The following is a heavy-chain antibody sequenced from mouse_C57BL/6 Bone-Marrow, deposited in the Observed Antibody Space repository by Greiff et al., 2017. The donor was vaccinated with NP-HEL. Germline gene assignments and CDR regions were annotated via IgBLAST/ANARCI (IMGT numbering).Heavy chain of an antibody. CDR3: ARDGGLDGAWFAY. V-gene: IGHV7-1*01. Sequence: EVQVVESGGGLVQSGRSLRLSCATSGFTFSDFYMEWVRQAPGKGLEWIAASRNKANDYTTEYSASVKGRFIVSRDTSQSILYLQMNALRAEDTDIYYCARDGGLDGAWFAYWGQGTLVTVSA. CDR2: SRNKANDYTT. D-gene: IGHD4-1*01. J-gene: IGHJ3*01. CDR1: GFTFSDFY.